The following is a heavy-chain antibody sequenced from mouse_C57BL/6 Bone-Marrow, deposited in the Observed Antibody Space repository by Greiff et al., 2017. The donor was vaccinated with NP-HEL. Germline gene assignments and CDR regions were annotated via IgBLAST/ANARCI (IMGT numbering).Heavy chain of an antibody. V-gene: IGHV5-12*01. D-gene: IGHD1-1*01. CDR3: ARHESSSSFDY. CDR1: GFTFSDYY. CDR2: ISNGGGST. J-gene: IGHJ2*01. Sequence: EVKVVESGGGLVQPGGSLKLSCAASGFTFSDYYMYWVRQTPEKRLEWVAYISNGGGSTYYPDTVKGRFTISRDNAKNTLYLQMSRLKSEDTAMYYCARHESSSSFDYWGQGTTLTVSS.